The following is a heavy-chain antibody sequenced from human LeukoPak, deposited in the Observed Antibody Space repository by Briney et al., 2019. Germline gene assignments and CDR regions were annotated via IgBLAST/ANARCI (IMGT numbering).Heavy chain of an antibody. CDR1: GGSISSSSYY. V-gene: IGHV4-39*07. CDR3: ARAIVVVPAAPSDWFYP. J-gene: IGHJ5*02. Sequence: SETLSLTCTVSGGSISSSSYYWGWIRQPPGKGLEWIGSIYYSGSTYYNPSLKSRVTISVDTSKNQFSLKLSSVTAADTAVYYCARAIVVVPAAPSDWFYPWGQGTLATVSS. CDR2: IYYSGST. D-gene: IGHD2-2*01.